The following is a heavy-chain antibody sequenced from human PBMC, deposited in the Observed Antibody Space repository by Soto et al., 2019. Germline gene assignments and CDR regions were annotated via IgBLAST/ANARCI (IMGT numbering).Heavy chain of an antibody. CDR1: GFIFDDYA. CDR3: TKGRSTSCFAPVYY. Sequence: EVQLVESGGGLVQPGRSLRLSCAASGFIFDDYAMHWVRQAPGKGLEWVSRISWNSGTIVYADSVKGRFTISRDNAKNSLYLQMNSLRTVDTAFYYCTKGRSTSCFAPVYYWGHGTLVTVSS. D-gene: IGHD2-2*01. CDR2: ISWNSGTI. V-gene: IGHV3-9*01. J-gene: IGHJ4*01.